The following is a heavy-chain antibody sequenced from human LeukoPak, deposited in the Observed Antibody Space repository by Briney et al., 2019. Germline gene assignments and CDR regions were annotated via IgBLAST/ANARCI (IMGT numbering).Heavy chain of an antibody. CDR1: GYTFTSYD. Sequence: ASVKVSCEASGYTFTSYDINWVRQATGQGLEWMGWMNPNSGNTGYAQKFQGRVAMTRNTSISTAYMELSSLRSEDTAVYYCARIGGYIYTTFDYWGQGTLVTVSS. CDR2: MNPNSGNT. D-gene: IGHD5-18*01. CDR3: ARIGGYIYTTFDY. J-gene: IGHJ4*02. V-gene: IGHV1-8*01.